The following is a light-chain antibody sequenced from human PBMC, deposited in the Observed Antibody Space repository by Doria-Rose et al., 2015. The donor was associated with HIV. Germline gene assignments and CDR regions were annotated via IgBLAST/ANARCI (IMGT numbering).Light chain of an antibody. CDR2: AAS. CDR3: HQYASSRT. J-gene: IGKJ1*01. V-gene: IGKV3-20*01. Sequence: TQSPGTLSLSPGERATLSCRASQSVSANYLAWYQQRPGQSPRHLIYAASSRTADIPDRFSGSGSGTDCTLTISRLEPEDFAVYYCHQYASSRTFGQGTKVEIK. CDR1: QSVSANY.